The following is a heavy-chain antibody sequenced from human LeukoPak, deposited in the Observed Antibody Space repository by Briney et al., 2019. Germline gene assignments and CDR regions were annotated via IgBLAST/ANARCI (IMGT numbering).Heavy chain of an antibody. Sequence: SVKVSCKASGGTFSSYAISWVRQAPGQGLEWMGRIIPIFGTANYAQKFQGRVTITTDESTSTAYMELSSLRSEDTAVYYCARVVDFWSGRTPYYYYYMDVWGKGTTVTVSS. CDR3: ARVVDFWSGRTPYYYYYMDV. J-gene: IGHJ6*03. CDR1: GGTFSSYA. CDR2: IIPIFGTA. V-gene: IGHV1-69*05. D-gene: IGHD3-3*01.